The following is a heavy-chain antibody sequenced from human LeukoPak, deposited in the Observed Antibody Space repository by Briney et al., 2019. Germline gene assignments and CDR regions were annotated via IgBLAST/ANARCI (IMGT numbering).Heavy chain of an antibody. CDR3: ARDGYSSSWYGTSDY. V-gene: IGHV4-39*07. J-gene: IGHJ4*02. CDR1: GGSISSSSYY. CDR2: IYYSGST. D-gene: IGHD6-13*01. Sequence: NPSETLSLTCTVSGGSISSSSYYWGWIRQPPGKGLEWIGSIYYSGSTYYNPSLKSRVTISVDTSKNQFSLKLSSVTAADTAVYYCARDGYSSSWYGTSDYWGQGTLVTVSS.